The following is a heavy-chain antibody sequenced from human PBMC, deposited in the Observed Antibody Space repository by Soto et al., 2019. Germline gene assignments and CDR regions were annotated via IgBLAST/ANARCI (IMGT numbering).Heavy chain of an antibody. CDR1: GFTFSSEA. Sequence: GALRLSCAASGFTFSSEAMIWVRQAPGKGLEWVSAISGSGGSTYYADSVKGRFTISSDNSKNTLYLQMNSLRAEDTAVYYCTKGADCSSTSCYYYYYYYMDVWGKGTTVTVSS. V-gene: IGHV3-23*01. CDR2: ISGSGGST. CDR3: TKGADCSSTSCYYYYYYYMDV. D-gene: IGHD2-2*01. J-gene: IGHJ6*03.